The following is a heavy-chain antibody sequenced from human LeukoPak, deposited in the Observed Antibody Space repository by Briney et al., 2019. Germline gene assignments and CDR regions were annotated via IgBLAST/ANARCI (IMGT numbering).Heavy chain of an antibody. Sequence: WGSLRLSCAASGFTFSSYSMNWVRQAPGKGLEWVSSISSSSSYIYYADSVKGRFTISRDNAKNSLYLQMNSLRAEDTAVYYCAGEMMGIGNYFDYWGQGTLVTVSS. V-gene: IGHV3-21*01. CDR2: ISSSSSYI. CDR3: AGEMMGIGNYFDY. J-gene: IGHJ4*02. D-gene: IGHD7-27*01. CDR1: GFTFSSYS.